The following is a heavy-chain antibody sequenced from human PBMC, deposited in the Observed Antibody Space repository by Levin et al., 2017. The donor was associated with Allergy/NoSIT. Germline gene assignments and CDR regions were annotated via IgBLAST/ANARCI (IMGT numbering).Heavy chain of an antibody. D-gene: IGHD2-2*01. CDR1: GFTFSNAW. Sequence: GGSLRLSCAASGFTFSNAWMNWVRQAPGKGLEWVGRVKSKTDGGTTDYAAPVKGRFAISRDDSKNTLYLQMNSLKTEDTAVYYCTTELPDTILVPALLGMDVWGQGTTVTVSS. CDR3: TTELPDTILVPALLGMDV. V-gene: IGHV3-15*07. J-gene: IGHJ6*02. CDR2: VKSKTDGGTT.